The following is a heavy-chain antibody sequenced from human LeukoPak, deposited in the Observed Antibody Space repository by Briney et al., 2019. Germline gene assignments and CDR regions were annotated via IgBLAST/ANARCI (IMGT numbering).Heavy chain of an antibody. CDR3: ARGGGIAAAPNDY. D-gene: IGHD6-13*01. CDR2: INPNSGGT. CDR1: GYTFTGYY. J-gene: IGHJ4*02. Sequence: ASVKVSCKASGYTFTGYYMHWVRQAPGQELEWMGWINPNSGGTNYAQKFQGRVTMTRDTSISTAYMELSRLRSDDTAVYYCARGGGIAAAPNDYWGQGTLVTVSS. V-gene: IGHV1-2*02.